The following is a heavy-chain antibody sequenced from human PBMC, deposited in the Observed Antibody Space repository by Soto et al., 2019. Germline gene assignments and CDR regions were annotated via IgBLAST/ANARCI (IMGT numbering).Heavy chain of an antibody. D-gene: IGHD2-15*01. Sequence: SETLSLTCTVSGGSISSSSYYWGWIRQPPGKGLEWIGTIYYSGSTYYNPSLKSRVTISVDTSKNQFSLKVSSVTAADTAVYYCASKRYCSGGSCYDDYWGQGTLVTVSS. CDR1: GGSISSSSYY. J-gene: IGHJ4*02. CDR3: ASKRYCSGGSCYDDY. CDR2: IYYSGST. V-gene: IGHV4-39*01.